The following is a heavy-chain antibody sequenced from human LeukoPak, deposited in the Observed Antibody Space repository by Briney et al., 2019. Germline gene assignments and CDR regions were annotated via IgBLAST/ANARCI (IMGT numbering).Heavy chain of an antibody. V-gene: IGHV3-48*01. CDR3: ARVPYSSSSEDY. D-gene: IGHD6-6*01. CDR2: ISTSSRTI. Sequence: PGGTLRLSCAASGFTFGNYDMTWVRQAPGKGLEWVSYISTSSRTIYYADSVEGRFTISRDNAKNSLYLQMNSLRAEDTAVYYCARVPYSSSSEDYWGQGTLVTVSS. CDR1: GFTFGNYD. J-gene: IGHJ4*02.